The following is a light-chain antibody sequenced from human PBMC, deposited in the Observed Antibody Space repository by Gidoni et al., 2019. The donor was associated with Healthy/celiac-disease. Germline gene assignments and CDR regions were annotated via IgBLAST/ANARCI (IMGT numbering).Light chain of an antibody. V-gene: IGLV2-14*01. J-gene: IGLJ2*01. CDR3: SSYTSSSTPHVV. Sequence: QSALTQPASVSGSPGQSLTISCTGTSSDVGGYNYVSWYQQHPGKAPKLMIYEVSNRPSGDSNRFSGSKSGNTASLTISGLQAEDEADYYCSSYTSSSTPHVVFGGGTKLTVL. CDR2: EVS. CDR1: SSDVGGYNY.